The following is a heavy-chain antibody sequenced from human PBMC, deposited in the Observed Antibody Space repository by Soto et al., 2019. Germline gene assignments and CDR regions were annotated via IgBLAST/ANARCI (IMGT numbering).Heavy chain of an antibody. CDR1: GFTFSSYG. Sequence: QVQLVESGGGVVQPGRSLRLSCAASGFTFSSYGMHWVRQAPGKGLEWVAVISYDGSNKYYADSVKGRFTISRDNSKNTLYLQMNSLRAEDTAVYYCAKGLHCSSTSCEHDYWGQGTLVTVSS. D-gene: IGHD2-2*01. CDR2: ISYDGSNK. J-gene: IGHJ4*02. V-gene: IGHV3-30*18. CDR3: AKGLHCSSTSCEHDY.